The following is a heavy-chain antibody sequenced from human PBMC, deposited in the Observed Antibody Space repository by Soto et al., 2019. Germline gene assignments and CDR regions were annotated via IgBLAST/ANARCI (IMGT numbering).Heavy chain of an antibody. CDR3: AKTLRGSGSSHFIFDY. CDR2: IYYSGST. J-gene: IGHJ4*02. Sequence: PSETLSLTCTVSGGSISSYYWSWIRQPPGKGLEWIGYIYYSGSTNYNPSLKSRVTISVDTSKNQFSLKLSSVTAADTAVYYCAKTLRGSGSSHFIFDYWGQGTLVTVSS. D-gene: IGHD3-10*01. V-gene: IGHV4-59*01. CDR1: GGSISSYY.